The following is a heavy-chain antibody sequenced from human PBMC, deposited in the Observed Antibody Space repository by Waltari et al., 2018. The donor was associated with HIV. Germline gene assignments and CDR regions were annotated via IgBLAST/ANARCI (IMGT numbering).Heavy chain of an antibody. CDR3: ARGSYGSGSYSRGMDV. CDR2: ISYDGSNK. CDR1: GFTFSSYG. V-gene: IGHV3-30*03. D-gene: IGHD3-10*01. J-gene: IGHJ6*02. Sequence: QVQLVESGGGVVQPGRSLRLSCAASGFTFSSYGMNWVRQAPGKGLEWVAVISYDGSNKYYADSVKGRFTISRDNSKNTLYLQMNSLRAEDTAVYYCARGSYGSGSYSRGMDVWGQGTTVTVSS.